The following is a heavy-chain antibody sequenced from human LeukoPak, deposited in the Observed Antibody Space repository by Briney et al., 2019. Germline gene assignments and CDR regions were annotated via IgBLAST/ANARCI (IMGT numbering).Heavy chain of an antibody. Sequence: SETLSLTCTVSGGSISSYYWSWIRQPPEKGLEWIGYIYYSGSTNYNPSLKSRVTISVDTSKNQFSLKLSSVTVADTAVYYCARADDSSGYYYYDFDYWGQGTLVTVSS. V-gene: IGHV4-59*01. CDR1: GGSISSYY. J-gene: IGHJ4*02. D-gene: IGHD3-22*01. CDR2: IYYSGST. CDR3: ARADDSSGYYYYDFDY.